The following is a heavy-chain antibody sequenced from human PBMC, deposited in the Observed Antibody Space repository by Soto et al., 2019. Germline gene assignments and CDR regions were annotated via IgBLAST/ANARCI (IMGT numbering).Heavy chain of an antibody. CDR3: AIDPPVSRITAAGKDFDI. V-gene: IGHV6-1*01. D-gene: IGHD6-13*01. CDR2: TYYRSKWYN. Sequence: QSQTLSLTCAISGDSVSSNSAAWNWIRQSPSRGLEWLGRTYYRSKWYNDYAVSVKSRITINPDTSKNQFSLQLNSVTPEDTAVYYCAIDPPVSRITAAGKDFDIWGKGTMVTVSS. J-gene: IGHJ3*02. CDR1: GDSVSSNSAA.